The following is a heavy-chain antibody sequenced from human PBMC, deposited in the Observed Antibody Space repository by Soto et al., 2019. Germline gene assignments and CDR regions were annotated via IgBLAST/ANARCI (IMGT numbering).Heavy chain of an antibody. CDR3: ARGDSTDCSNGVCSFFYNHDMDV. D-gene: IGHD2-8*01. Sequence: XSVKVACKASGYRFTDYHIHWVRRAPGQGLEWLGRINPKSGGTSTAQKFQGWVTMTTDTSISTASMELTRLTSDDTAIYYCARGDSTDCSNGVCSFFYNHDMDVCGQRTTVTVSS. J-gene: IGHJ6*02. CDR2: INPKSGGT. CDR1: GYRFTDYH. V-gene: IGHV1-2*04.